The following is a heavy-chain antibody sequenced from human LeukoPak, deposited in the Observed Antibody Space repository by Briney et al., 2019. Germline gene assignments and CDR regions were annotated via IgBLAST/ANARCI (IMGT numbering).Heavy chain of an antibody. V-gene: IGHV3-30-3*01. Sequence: GGSLRLSCAASGFTFSSYAMHWVRQAPGKGLEWVAVISYDGSNEYYADSVKGRFTISRDNSKNTLYLQMNSLRAEDTAVYYCARSVAASAEFDYWGQGTLVTVSS. CDR2: ISYDGSNE. D-gene: IGHD6-19*01. J-gene: IGHJ4*02. CDR1: GFTFSSYA. CDR3: ARSVAASAEFDY.